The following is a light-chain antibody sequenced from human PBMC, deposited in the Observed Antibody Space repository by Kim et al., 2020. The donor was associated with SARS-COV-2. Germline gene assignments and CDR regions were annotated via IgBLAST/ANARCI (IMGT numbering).Light chain of an antibody. J-gene: IGKJ1*01. CDR1: QTISSW. V-gene: IGKV1-5*01. CDR2: DAS. CDR3: QHYNSYSWT. Sequence: GDRVTITCRASQTISSWLAWYQQKPGKAPKVLIYDASNLESGVPSRFSGSGSATEFTLTISSLQPDDFATYYCQHYNSYSWTFGQGTKVEI.